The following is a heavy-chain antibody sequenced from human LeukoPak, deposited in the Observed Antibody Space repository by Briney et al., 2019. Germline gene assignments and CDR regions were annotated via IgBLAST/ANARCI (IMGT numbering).Heavy chain of an antibody. V-gene: IGHV3-23*01. CDR2: IASSGRNT. CDR3: AKDIQLSA. D-gene: IGHD5-24*01. J-gene: IGHJ3*01. Sequence: PGGSLRLSCSASGFILRSHAMHWVRQAPGKGLEWVSLIASSGRNTYYTDSVRGRFTISRDNSKKTLSLQMNSLRVEDTAIYYCAKDIQLSAWGLGTMVTVSS. CDR1: GFILRSHA.